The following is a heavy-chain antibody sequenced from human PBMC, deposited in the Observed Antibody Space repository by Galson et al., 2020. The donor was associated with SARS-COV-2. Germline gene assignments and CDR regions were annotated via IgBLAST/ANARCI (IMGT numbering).Heavy chain of an antibody. J-gene: IGHJ3*02. CDR2: ISAYNGNT. V-gene: IGHV1-18*01. Sequence: ASVKVSCKASGYTFTSYGISWVRQAPGQGLEWMGWISAYNGNTNYAQKLQGRVTMTTDTSTSTAYMELRSLRSDDTAVYYCARDSPRYGSSWGDAFDIWGQGTMVTVSS. D-gene: IGHD6-13*01. CDR1: GYTFTSYG. CDR3: ARDSPRYGSSWGDAFDI.